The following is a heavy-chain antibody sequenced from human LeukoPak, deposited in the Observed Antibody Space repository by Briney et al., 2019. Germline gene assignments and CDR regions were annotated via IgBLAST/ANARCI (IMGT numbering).Heavy chain of an antibody. CDR1: GYNFTDYY. D-gene: IGHD6-13*01. J-gene: IGHJ4*02. CDR2: INPNSGDT. CDR3: ARVSDTAPAGTFVY. Sequence: ASVKVSCKTSGYNFTDYYLHWVRQAPGQGLEWMGWINPNSGDTNYAQKFQGRVTMTRDTSISTAYMELSRLRSDDTAVYYCARVSDTAPAGTFVYWGQGTLVTVSS. V-gene: IGHV1-2*02.